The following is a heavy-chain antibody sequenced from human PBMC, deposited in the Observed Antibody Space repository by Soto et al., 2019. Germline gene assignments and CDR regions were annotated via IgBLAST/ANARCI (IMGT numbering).Heavy chain of an antibody. CDR1: GFTFSSYG. V-gene: IGHV3-30*18. J-gene: IGHJ6*02. D-gene: IGHD3-3*01. CDR2: ISYDGSNK. CDR3: AKDLEPSDFWSGYYFQEPTIRRQQPTYGMDV. Sequence: LRLSCAASGFTFSSYGMHWVRQAPGKGLEWVAVISYDGSNKYYADSVKGRFTISRDNSKNTLYLQMNSLRAEDTAVYYCAKDLEPSDFWSGYYFQEPTIRRQQPTYGMDVWGQGTTVTVSS.